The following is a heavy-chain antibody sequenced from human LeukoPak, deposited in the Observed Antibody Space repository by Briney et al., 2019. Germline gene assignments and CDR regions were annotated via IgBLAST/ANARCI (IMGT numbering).Heavy chain of an antibody. CDR2: IRYDGSNK. J-gene: IGHJ4*02. CDR3: AKVPGYSSSWYIDY. D-gene: IGHD6-13*01. CDR1: GFTFSSYE. V-gene: IGHV3-30*02. Sequence: PGGAPGLSCAASGFTFSSYEKNWVRQAPGKGLGWGAFIRYDGSNKYYADSVKGRFTISRDNSKNTLYLQMNSLRAEDTAVYYCAKVPGYSSSWYIDYWGQGTLVTVSS.